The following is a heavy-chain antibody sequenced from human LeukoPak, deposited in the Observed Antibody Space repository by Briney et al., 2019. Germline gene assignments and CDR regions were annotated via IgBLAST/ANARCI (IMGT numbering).Heavy chain of an antibody. Sequence: PETLCLTCAVYGGSLRGYYWSWSPKPPGEGLGWSGEINHSGGTNYNPSPKSRVTTSVDTSKNQFSPKLSSVTAADTAVYYCARNYRPYYYDSSGYSPLLYWGQGTLVTVSS. CDR2: INHSGGT. D-gene: IGHD3-22*01. J-gene: IGHJ4*02. CDR1: GGSLRGYY. CDR3: ARNYRPYYYDSSGYSPLLY. V-gene: IGHV4-34*01.